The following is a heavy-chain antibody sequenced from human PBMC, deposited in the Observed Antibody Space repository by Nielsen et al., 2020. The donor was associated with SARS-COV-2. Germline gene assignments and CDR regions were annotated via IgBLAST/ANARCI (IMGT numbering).Heavy chain of an antibody. CDR2: ISNGNGNT. Sequence: ASVKVSCKASGYVFVTQSLHWVRQAPGQSLEWVGWISNGNGNTRYSQHFHGRVTITTDTSARTAYLELSSLKPEDTGVYYCARAPGIAATLDPWGQGTLVTVS. J-gene: IGHJ5*02. CDR1: GYVFVTQS. D-gene: IGHD6-25*01. CDR3: ARAPGIAATLDP. V-gene: IGHV1-3*04.